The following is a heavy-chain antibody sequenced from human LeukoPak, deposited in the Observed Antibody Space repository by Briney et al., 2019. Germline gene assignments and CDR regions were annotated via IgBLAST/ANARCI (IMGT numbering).Heavy chain of an antibody. J-gene: IGHJ4*02. D-gene: IGHD5-24*01. V-gene: IGHV3-7*03. CDR2: IKHDGREK. CDR3: ARDRSLHGSDGYSRTGGHYFDY. CDR1: GFNFSSYG. Sequence: GGSLRLSCAASGFNFSSYGMSWVRQAPGKGLEWVANIKHDGREKYYVDSVKGRFTISRDNAKNSVYLQMNSLRAADTAVYYCARDRSLHGSDGYSRTGGHYFDYWGQGTLVTVSS.